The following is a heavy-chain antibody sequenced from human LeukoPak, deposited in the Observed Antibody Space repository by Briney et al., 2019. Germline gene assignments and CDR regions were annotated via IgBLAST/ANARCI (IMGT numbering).Heavy chain of an antibody. D-gene: IGHD3-9*01. J-gene: IGHJ6*03. V-gene: IGHV3-53*01. CDR2: IYSGGST. CDR3: ARGVRYLDRGYYYYYMDV. Sequence: PGGSLRLSCAASGFTVSSNYMSWVRQAPGKGLEWVSVIYSGGSTYYADSVKGRFTISRDNSKNTLYLQMNSLRAEDTAVYYCARGVRYLDRGYYYYYMDVWGKGTTVTVSS. CDR1: GFTVSSNY.